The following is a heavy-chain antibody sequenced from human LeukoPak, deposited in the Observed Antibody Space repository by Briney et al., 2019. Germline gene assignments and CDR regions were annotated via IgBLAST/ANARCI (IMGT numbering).Heavy chain of an antibody. D-gene: IGHD3-3*01. Sequence: SETLSLTCTVSGGSINSDDYYWSWVRQPPGKGLEWIGYIYYSGSTYYNPSLKSRVTISVDTSKNQFSLKLSSVTAADTAVYYCARGMSDFWSGYFDYWGQGTLVTVSS. V-gene: IGHV4-30-4*01. CDR1: GGSINSDDYY. CDR2: IYYSGST. J-gene: IGHJ4*02. CDR3: ARGMSDFWSGYFDY.